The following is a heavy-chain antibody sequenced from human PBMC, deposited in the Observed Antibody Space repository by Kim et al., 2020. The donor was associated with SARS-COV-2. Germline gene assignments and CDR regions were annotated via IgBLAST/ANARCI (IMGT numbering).Heavy chain of an antibody. CDR1: GFTFSSYA. Sequence: GGSLRLSCAASGFTFSSYAMHWVRQAPGKGLEWVAVISYDGSNKYYADSVKGRFTISRDNSKNTLYLQMNSLRAEDTAVYYCARDGVPAADGMDVWGQGTTVTVSS. D-gene: IGHD2-2*01. CDR3: ARDGVPAADGMDV. CDR2: ISYDGSNK. J-gene: IGHJ6*02. V-gene: IGHV3-30*04.